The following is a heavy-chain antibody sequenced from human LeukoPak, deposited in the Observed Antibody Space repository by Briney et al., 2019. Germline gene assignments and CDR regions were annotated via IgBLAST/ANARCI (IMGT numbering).Heavy chain of an antibody. Sequence: GGSLRLSCAASGFTFSSYWMHWVRQAPGKGLVWVSRINSDGSSTSYADSVKGRFTISRDNAKNTLYLQMYSLRAEDTAVYYCAREPEYYYYYGMDVWGQGTTVTVSS. CDR2: INSDGSST. V-gene: IGHV3-74*01. CDR1: GFTFSSYW. CDR3: AREPEYYYYYGMDV. J-gene: IGHJ6*02.